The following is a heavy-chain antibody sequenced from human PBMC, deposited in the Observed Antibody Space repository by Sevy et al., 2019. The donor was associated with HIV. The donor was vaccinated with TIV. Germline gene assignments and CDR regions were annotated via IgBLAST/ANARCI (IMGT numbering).Heavy chain of an antibody. CDR1: GFSFSYYG. CDR2: ISHDGINE. J-gene: IGHJ4*02. CDR3: ARDLEFYDSGDYGPAFMPDY. V-gene: IGHV3-30*03. Sequence: GGSLRLSCIGSGFSFSYYGIHWVRQSPGKGLDWVALISHDGINEYYADSVKGRFTISRDNSKNTVYLEMNSLRNEDTAVYYCARDLEFYDSGDYGPAFMPDYWGQGTLVTVSS. D-gene: IGHD4-17*01.